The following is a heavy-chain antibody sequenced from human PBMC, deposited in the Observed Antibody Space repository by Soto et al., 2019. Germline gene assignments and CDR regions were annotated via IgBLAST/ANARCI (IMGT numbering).Heavy chain of an antibody. J-gene: IGHJ1*01. CDR1: GGSIGVYY. Sequence: PSETLALTCAVSGGSIGVYYWTWIRQPPGKGLEWIGYIYYSGSTNYNPSLKSRVTISLDTSKNQFSLKLSSVSAADTAVYYCARGRESYNSNFVGYWGRGTLVTVSS. CDR3: ARGRESYNSNFVGY. V-gene: IGHV4-59*01. CDR2: IYYSGST. D-gene: IGHD1-1*01.